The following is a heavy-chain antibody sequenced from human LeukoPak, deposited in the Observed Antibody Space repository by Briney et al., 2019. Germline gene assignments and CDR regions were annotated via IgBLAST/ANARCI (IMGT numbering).Heavy chain of an antibody. J-gene: IGHJ6*02. V-gene: IGHV3-33*01. Sequence: PGGSLRLSCAASGFTFSSYGMHWVRQAPGKGLEWVAVIWYDGSNKYYADSVKGRFTISRDNSKNTLYLQMNSLRAEDTAVYYCARALYYYYGMDVWGQGTTVIVSS. CDR1: GFTFSSYG. CDR2: IWYDGSNK. CDR3: ARALYYYYGMDV.